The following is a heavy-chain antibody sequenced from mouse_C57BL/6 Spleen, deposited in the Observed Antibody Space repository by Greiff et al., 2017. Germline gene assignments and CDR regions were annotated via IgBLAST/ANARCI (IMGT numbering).Heavy chain of an antibody. CDR3: ARYYYGSSHYYAMDY. V-gene: IGHV1-54*01. CDR2: INPGSGGT. Sequence: VQLQQSGAELVRPGTSVKVSCKASGYAFTNYLIEWVKQRPGQGLEWIGVINPGSGGTNYNEKFKGKATLTADKSSSPAYMQLSILTSEDSAVYFCARYYYGSSHYYAMDYWGQGTSVTVSS. CDR1: GYAFTNYL. D-gene: IGHD1-1*01. J-gene: IGHJ4*01.